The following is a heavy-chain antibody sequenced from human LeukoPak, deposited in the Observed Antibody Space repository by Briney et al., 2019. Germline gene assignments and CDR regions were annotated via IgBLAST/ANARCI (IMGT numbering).Heavy chain of an antibody. Sequence: SETLSLTRTVSGGSISSGSYYWSWIRQPAGKGLEWIGRIYTSGSTNYNPSLKSRVTISVDTSKNQFSLKLSSVTAADTAVYYCARDWPTVTTRDAFDIWGQGTMVTVSS. V-gene: IGHV4-61*02. CDR1: GGSISSGSYY. CDR2: IYTSGST. D-gene: IGHD4-17*01. J-gene: IGHJ3*02. CDR3: ARDWPTVTTRDAFDI.